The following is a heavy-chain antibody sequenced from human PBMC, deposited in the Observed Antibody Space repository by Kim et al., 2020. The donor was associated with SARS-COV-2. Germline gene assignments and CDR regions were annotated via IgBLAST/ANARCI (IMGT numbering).Heavy chain of an antibody. CDR2: IYYSGST. Sequence: SETLSLTCTVSGGSISSYYWSWIRQPPGKGLEWIGYIYYSGSTNYNPSLKSRVTISVDTSKTQFSLKLSSVTAADTAVYYCARYGHIYYYGSGPNYGMNVWGQGTTVTVSS. V-gene: IGHV4-59*01. D-gene: IGHD3-10*01. CDR3: ARYGHIYYYGSGPNYGMNV. CDR1: GGSISSYY. J-gene: IGHJ6*02.